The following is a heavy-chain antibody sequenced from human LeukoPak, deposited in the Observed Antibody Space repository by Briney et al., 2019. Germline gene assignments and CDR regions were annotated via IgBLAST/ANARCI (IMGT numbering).Heavy chain of an antibody. CDR3: ARLIGLGEVSPYFDF. CDR2: IYYSGST. CDR1: GGSISSTDYY. Sequence: SETLSLTCTVSGGSISSTDYYWGWIRQPPGKGLEWIGSIYYSGSTYYNPSLKSRVTISVYTSNNQFSLRLHSVTAADTAVYYCARLIGLGEVSPYFDFWGQGRLVTVSS. J-gene: IGHJ4*02. D-gene: IGHD3-16*02. V-gene: IGHV4-39*01.